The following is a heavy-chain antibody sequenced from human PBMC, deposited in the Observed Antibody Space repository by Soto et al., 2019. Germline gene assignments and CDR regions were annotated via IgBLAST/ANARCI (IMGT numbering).Heavy chain of an antibody. V-gene: IGHV4-30-2*01. J-gene: IGHJ4*02. CDR2: IYHSGST. CDR1: GGSISSGGYS. Sequence: RLCRSGSVSGGSISSGGYSWSWIRQPPGKGLEWSGYIYHSGSTYYNPSLKSRVTISVDRSKNQFSLKLSSVTAADTAVYYCARGELADYYFDYWGQGTLVTVYS. D-gene: IGHD1-7*01. CDR3: ARGELADYYFDY.